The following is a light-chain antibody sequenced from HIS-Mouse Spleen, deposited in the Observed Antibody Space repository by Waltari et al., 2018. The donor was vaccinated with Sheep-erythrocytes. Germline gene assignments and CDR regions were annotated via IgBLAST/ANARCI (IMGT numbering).Light chain of an antibody. CDR3: NSRDSSGNHLV. CDR2: GKN. CDR1: SLRSYY. Sequence: SSELTQDPAVSVALGQTVRITCQGDSLRSYYASWYQQKPGQAPVLVIYGKNNRPSGIPDRFSGSSSGNTASLTLPGAQAEDEADYYCNSRDSSGNHLVFGGGTKLTVL. V-gene: IGLV3-19*01. J-gene: IGLJ3*02.